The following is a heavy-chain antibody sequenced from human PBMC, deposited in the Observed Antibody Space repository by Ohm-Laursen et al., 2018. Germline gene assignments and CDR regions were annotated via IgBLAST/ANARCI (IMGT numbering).Heavy chain of an antibody. CDR1: GYSISSGYY. Sequence: SDTLSLTCAVSGYSISSGYYWGWIRQPPGKGLEWIGNIYHSGSTYYNPSLKSRVTISVDTSKNQFSLKVSSVTAADTAVYYCARVAYRSGWYYFDYWGQGTLVTVSS. J-gene: IGHJ4*02. CDR3: ARVAYRSGWYYFDY. V-gene: IGHV4-38-2*01. D-gene: IGHD6-19*01. CDR2: IYHSGST.